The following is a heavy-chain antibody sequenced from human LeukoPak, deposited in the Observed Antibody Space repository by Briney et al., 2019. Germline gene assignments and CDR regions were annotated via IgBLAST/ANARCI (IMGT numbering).Heavy chain of an antibody. J-gene: IGHJ4*02. CDR1: GGSISSGDYY. V-gene: IGHV4-30-4*02. CDR2: IYYSGSA. D-gene: IGHD3-9*01. CDR3: GREGIPYSPSPYYFDY. Sequence: SETLSLTCTVSGGSISSGDYYWNWIRQPPGKGLEWIGYIYYSGSAYYNPSLKSRVTISVDTSKNQFSLRLSSVTAADTAVYYCGREGIPYSPSPYYFDYWGQGNLVTVSS.